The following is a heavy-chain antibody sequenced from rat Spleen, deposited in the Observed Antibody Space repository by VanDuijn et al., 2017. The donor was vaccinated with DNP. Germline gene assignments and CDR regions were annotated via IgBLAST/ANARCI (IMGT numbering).Heavy chain of an antibody. Sequence: EVQLQESGPGLVKPSQSLSLTCSVTGYSITSSYRWNWIRKFQGNKLEWMGYINSEGSTYYNPSLKSRISITRDTSKNQFFLQVNSVTTEDTATYYCARSDNSGSKWNYWGHGVMVTVSS. D-gene: IGHD4-3*01. V-gene: IGHV3-3*01. CDR2: INSEGST. J-gene: IGHJ2*01. CDR3: ARSDNSGSKWNY. CDR1: GYSITSSYR.